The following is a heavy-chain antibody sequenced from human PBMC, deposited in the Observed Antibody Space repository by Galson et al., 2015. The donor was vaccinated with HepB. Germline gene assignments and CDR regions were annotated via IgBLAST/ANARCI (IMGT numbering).Heavy chain of an antibody. V-gene: IGHV3-30*18. J-gene: IGHJ6*02. Sequence: SLRLSCAASGFTFSSYGMHWVRQAPGKGLEWVALISYDGSNEYYADSVKGRFSISRNNAKNTLYLQMNSLRAEDTAVYYCAKDRSRSIYYYNGMDVWGQGTTVTVSS. CDR1: GFTFSSYG. CDR2: ISYDGSNE. D-gene: IGHD6-13*01. CDR3: AKDRSRSIYYYNGMDV.